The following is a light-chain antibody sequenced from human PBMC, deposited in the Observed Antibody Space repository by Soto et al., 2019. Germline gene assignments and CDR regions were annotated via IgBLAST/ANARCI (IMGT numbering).Light chain of an antibody. J-gene: IGKJ1*01. Sequence: EFVLTQSPGTLSLSPGVRATIYCRASQSVSSSYLAWYQQKPGQAPRILIYGASTRATGIPARFSGSGSGTEFTLTISNLQSEDFAVYYCQQYNNWRTFGQGTKVDI. CDR2: GAS. CDR3: QQYNNWRT. CDR1: QSVSSSY. V-gene: IGKV3-15*01.